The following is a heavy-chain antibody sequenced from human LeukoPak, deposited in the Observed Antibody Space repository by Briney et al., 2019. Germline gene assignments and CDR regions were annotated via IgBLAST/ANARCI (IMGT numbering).Heavy chain of an antibody. Sequence: GGSLRLSCAASGFTFSSYGMHWVRQAPGKGLEWVAVISYDGSNKYYADSVKGRFTISRDNSKNTLYLQMNSLRAEDTAVYYCAKDSSRYDITYGLDVWGKGTTVTVSS. CDR1: GFTFSSYG. D-gene: IGHD3-9*01. CDR2: ISYDGSNK. J-gene: IGHJ6*04. V-gene: IGHV3-30*18. CDR3: AKDSSRYDITYGLDV.